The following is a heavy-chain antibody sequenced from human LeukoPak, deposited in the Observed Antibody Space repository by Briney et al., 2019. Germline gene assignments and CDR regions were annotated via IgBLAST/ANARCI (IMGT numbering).Heavy chain of an antibody. Sequence: GASVKVSCEASGYTFTSYDINWVRQATGQGLEWMGWMNPNSGNTGYAQKFQGRVTMTRDTSINTAYMEPSSLRSEDTAVYYCARAAFYGGSWYFDSWGQGTLVTVSS. J-gene: IGHJ4*02. V-gene: IGHV1-8*01. CDR3: ARAAFYGGSWYFDS. CDR1: GYTFTSYD. CDR2: MNPNSGNT. D-gene: IGHD4-23*01.